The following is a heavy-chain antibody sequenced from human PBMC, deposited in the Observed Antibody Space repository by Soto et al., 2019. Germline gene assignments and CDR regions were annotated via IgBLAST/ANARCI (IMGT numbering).Heavy chain of an antibody. CDR3: TRGRSTSWFADY. CDR2: MNPIIGNT. Sequence: QVQLVQSGAEVKKPGASVKVSCKTSGYTFTSYDINWVRQATGHGLEWMVWMNPIIGNTGYAQTLQGRVTMTRITSIRTAHIEPSGLRTVDTAVYYCTRGRSTSWFADYWGQGTLVTVSS. CDR1: GYTFTSYD. J-gene: IGHJ4*02. D-gene: IGHD6-13*01. V-gene: IGHV1-8*01.